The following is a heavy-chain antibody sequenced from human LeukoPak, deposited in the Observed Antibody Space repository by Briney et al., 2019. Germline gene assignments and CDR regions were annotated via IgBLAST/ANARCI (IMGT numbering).Heavy chain of an antibody. CDR1: GGSISSYY. V-gene: IGHV4-59*01. CDR2: IYYSGST. Sequence: SETLSLTCTVSGGSISSYYWSWIRQPPGKGLEWIGYIYYSGSTNYNPSLKSRVTISVDTSKDQFSLKLSSVTAADTAVYYCAREIKSTYHDILTGYKGNYYYYMDVWGKGTTVTVSS. J-gene: IGHJ6*03. D-gene: IGHD3-9*01. CDR3: AREIKSTYHDILTGYKGNYYYYMDV.